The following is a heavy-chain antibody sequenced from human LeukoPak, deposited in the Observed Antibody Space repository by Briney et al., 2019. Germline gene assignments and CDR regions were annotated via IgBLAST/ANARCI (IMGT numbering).Heavy chain of an antibody. CDR3: AREGGFYRPLDY. J-gene: IGHJ4*02. Sequence: SETLSLTCTVSGGSISGYYWSWIRQPPGKGLEWIGYIYYSGSTNYNPSLKSRVTISVDTSKNQFSPKLSSVTAADTAVYYCAREGGFYRPLDYSGQGTLVTVSS. D-gene: IGHD3-3*01. V-gene: IGHV4-59*12. CDR2: IYYSGST. CDR1: GGSISGYY.